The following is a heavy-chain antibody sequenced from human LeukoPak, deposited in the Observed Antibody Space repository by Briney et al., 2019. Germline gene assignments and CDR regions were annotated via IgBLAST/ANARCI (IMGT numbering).Heavy chain of an antibody. Sequence: GGSLRLSCAASGFTFSSYSMNWVRQAPGKGLEWVSSISGSSYYIYYADSVKGRFTISRDNAKNSLYLQMNSLRAEDTAVYYCSKKGQADNDGKPDWGQGTLVTVSS. CDR1: GFTFSSYS. J-gene: IGHJ4*02. CDR2: ISGSSYYI. D-gene: IGHD1-1*01. CDR3: SKKGQADNDGKPD. V-gene: IGHV3-21*01.